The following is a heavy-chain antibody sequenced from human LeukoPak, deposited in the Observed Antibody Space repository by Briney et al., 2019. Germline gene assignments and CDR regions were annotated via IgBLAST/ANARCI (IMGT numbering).Heavy chain of an antibody. CDR2: INHSGST. Sequence: SETLSLTCAVYGGSFSGYYWSWIRQPPGKGLEWIGEINHSGSTNYNPSLKSRVTISVDTSKNQFSLKLSSVTAADTAVYYCARGLAYYDFWSGYQGGPRRFEPWGQGSLVTVSS. CDR1: GGSFSGYY. CDR3: ARGLAYYDFWSGYQGGPRRFEP. J-gene: IGHJ5*02. V-gene: IGHV4-34*01. D-gene: IGHD3-3*01.